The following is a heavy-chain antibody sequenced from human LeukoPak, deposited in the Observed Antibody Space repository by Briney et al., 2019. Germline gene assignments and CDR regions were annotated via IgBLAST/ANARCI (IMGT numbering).Heavy chain of an antibody. CDR1: GGSFSGYY. D-gene: IGHD2-2*01. Sequence: SETLSLTFAVSGGSFSGYYWSWIRQPPGKGLEWIGEINHSGSTNYNPSLKCRVTISVDTSKKQFSLKLSSVTDTDTAVYYCHFKYCSSSTCFYYFDYWGQGTLVTVSS. CDR3: HFKYCSSSTCFYYFDY. V-gene: IGHV4-34*01. J-gene: IGHJ4*02. CDR2: INHSGST.